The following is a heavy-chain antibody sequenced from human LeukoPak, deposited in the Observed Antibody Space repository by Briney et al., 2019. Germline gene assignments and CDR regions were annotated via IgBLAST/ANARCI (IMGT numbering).Heavy chain of an antibody. D-gene: IGHD3-3*01. J-gene: IGHJ4*02. CDR2: IKQDGSEK. Sequence: GGSLRLSCAASGFTFSSYWMSWVRQAPGKGLEWVANIKQDGSEKYVDSVKGRFTISRDNSKNTLYLQMNSLRAEDTAVYYCAKAGVHLEWFRNDYWGQGTLVTVSS. V-gene: IGHV3-7*03. CDR3: AKAGVHLEWFRNDY. CDR1: GFTFSSYW.